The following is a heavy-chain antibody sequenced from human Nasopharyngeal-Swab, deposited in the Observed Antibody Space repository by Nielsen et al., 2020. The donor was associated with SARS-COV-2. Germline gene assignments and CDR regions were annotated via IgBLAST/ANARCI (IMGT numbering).Heavy chain of an antibody. CDR3: ASVYYYDSSGYFWC. CDR2: ISSSSSYI. CDR1: GFTFSSYS. D-gene: IGHD3-22*01. V-gene: IGHV3-21*01. Sequence: GESLKISCEASGFTFSSYSMNWVRQAPGKGLEWVSSISSSSSYIYYADSVKGRFTISRDNAKNSLYLQMNSLRAEDTAVYYCASVYYYDSSGYFWCWGQGTLVTVSS. J-gene: IGHJ4*02.